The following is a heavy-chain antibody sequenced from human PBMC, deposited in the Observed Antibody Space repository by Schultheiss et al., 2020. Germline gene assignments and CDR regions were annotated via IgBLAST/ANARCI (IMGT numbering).Heavy chain of an antibody. CDR3: ARLCSDDFWSGYPYWYFDL. J-gene: IGHJ2*01. CDR2: IYYSGST. V-gene: IGHV4-39*01. Sequence: SETLSLTCTVSGGSISSSSYYWGWIRQPPGKGLEWIGSIYYSGSTYYNPSLKSRVTISVDTSKNQFSLKLSSVTAADTAVYYCARLCSDDFWSGYPYWYFDLWGRGTLVTVSS. D-gene: IGHD3-3*01. CDR1: GGSISSSSYY.